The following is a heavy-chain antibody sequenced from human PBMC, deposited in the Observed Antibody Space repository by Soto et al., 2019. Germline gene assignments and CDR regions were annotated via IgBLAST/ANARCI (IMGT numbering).Heavy chain of an antibody. CDR3: ARDTAYYDSSGYKGRAFDI. CDR1: GFTVSSNY. D-gene: IGHD3-22*01. V-gene: IGHV3-53*04. CDR2: IYSGGST. Sequence: GGSLRLSCAASGFTVSSNYMSWVRQAPGKGLEWVSVIYSGGSTYYADSVKGRFTISRHNSKNTLYLQMNSLRAEDTAVYYCARDTAYYDSSGYKGRAFDIWGQGTMVTVSS. J-gene: IGHJ3*02.